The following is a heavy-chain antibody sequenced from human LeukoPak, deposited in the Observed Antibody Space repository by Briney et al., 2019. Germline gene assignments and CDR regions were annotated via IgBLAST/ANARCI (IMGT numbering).Heavy chain of an antibody. D-gene: IGHD6-6*01. CDR1: GFTFSSYA. CDR2: IRYDGSNE. CDR3: ANLARPLDY. V-gene: IGHV3-30*02. Sequence: GRSLRLPCAASGFTFSSYAMHWVRQAPGKGLEWVAFIRYDGSNEYVDSVKGRFTISRDNSKNTLYLQMNSLKPEDTAVYYCANLARPLDYWGQGALVTVSS. J-gene: IGHJ4*02.